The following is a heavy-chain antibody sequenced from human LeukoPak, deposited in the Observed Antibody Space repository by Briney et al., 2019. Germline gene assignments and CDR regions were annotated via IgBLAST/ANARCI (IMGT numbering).Heavy chain of an antibody. J-gene: IGHJ4*02. Sequence: GASVKVSCKASGYTFTGYYMHWVRQAPGQGLEWMGWINPNSGGTNYAQKFQGRVTMTRDTSISTAYMELSRLRSDDTAVYYCARGGSRYCSSTSCYDGDYWGQGTLVTVSS. V-gene: IGHV1-2*02. CDR3: ARGGSRYCSSTSCYDGDY. CDR2: INPNSGGT. CDR1: GYTFTGYY. D-gene: IGHD2-2*01.